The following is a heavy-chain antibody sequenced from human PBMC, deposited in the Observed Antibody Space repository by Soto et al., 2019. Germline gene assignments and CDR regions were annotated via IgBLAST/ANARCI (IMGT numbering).Heavy chain of an antibody. D-gene: IGHD2-15*01. J-gene: IGHJ6*02. CDR1: GGTFSSYA. Sequence: QVQLVQAGAEVKKPGSSVKVSCKASGGTFSSYAISWVRQAPVQGLEWMGGIIPIFGTANYAQKFQGRVTMTADESTSKAYMELSSLRSEDTAVYYCARDPDETPVVTDGAGGMDVWGQGTTVTVSS. CDR2: IIPIFGTA. V-gene: IGHV1-69*12. CDR3: ARDPDETPVVTDGAGGMDV.